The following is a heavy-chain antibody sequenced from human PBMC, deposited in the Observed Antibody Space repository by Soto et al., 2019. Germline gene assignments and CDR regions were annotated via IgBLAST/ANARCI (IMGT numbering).Heavy chain of an antibody. Sequence: EVQLVESGGGLVQPGGSLRLSCAASGFTFSSYWMHWVRQAPGKGLVWVSRINSDGSSTSYADSVKGRFTIARDNAKNTLYPQSSSLRAENTAVYYCVRGGSLIRYVDLRGRGALGTVSS. CDR1: GFTFSSYW. J-gene: IGHJ2*01. D-gene: IGHD1-26*01. CDR3: VRGGSLIRYVDL. V-gene: IGHV3-74*01. CDR2: INSDGSST.